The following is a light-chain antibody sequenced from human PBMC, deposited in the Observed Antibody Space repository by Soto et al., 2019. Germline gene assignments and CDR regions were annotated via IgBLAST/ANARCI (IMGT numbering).Light chain of an antibody. CDR3: QQYNSYS. Sequence: DIQMTQSPSTLSGSVGDRVTITCRASQTISSWLAWYQQKPGKAPKLLIYKASTLKSGVPSRFSGSGSGTEFTLTINSLQPDDFATYYCQQYNSYSFGQGTKVDIK. CDR2: KAS. J-gene: IGKJ1*01. V-gene: IGKV1-5*03. CDR1: QTISSW.